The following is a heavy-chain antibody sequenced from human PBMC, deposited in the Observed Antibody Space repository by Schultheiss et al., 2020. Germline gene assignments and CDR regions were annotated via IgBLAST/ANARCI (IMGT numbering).Heavy chain of an antibody. Sequence: SQTLSLTCTVSGGSVSSGSYYWSWIRQPPGKGLEWIGYIYYSGSTNYNPSLKSRVTISVDTSKNQFSLKLSSVTAADTAVYYCARGPAFIAAAGTRTDYWGQGTLVTVSS. V-gene: IGHV4-61*01. CDR3: ARGPAFIAAAGTRTDY. D-gene: IGHD6-13*01. J-gene: IGHJ4*02. CDR2: IYYSGST. CDR1: GGSVSSGSYY.